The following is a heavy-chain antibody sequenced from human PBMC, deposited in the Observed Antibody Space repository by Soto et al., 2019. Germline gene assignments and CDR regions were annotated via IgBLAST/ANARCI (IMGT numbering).Heavy chain of an antibody. V-gene: IGHV4-39*01. Sequence: SETLSLTCTVSGGSISSSSYYWGWIRQPPGKGLEWIGSIYYSGSTYYNPSLKSRVTISVDTSKNQFSLKLSSVTAADTAVYYCARHSGYYDSSGHFDYWGQGTLVTVSS. D-gene: IGHD3-22*01. CDR1: GGSISSSSYY. CDR3: ARHSGYYDSSGHFDY. CDR2: IYYSGST. J-gene: IGHJ4*02.